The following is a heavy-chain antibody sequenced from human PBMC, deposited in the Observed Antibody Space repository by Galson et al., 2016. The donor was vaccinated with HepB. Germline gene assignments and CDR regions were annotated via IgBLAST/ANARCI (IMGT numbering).Heavy chain of an antibody. D-gene: IGHD6-19*01. V-gene: IGHV3-30*02. J-gene: IGHJ4*02. Sequence: SLRLSCAASGFTFRNYAMYWVRQAPGKGLEWVSFILSDGTNKYYADSVKGRFSISRDNSKNTLSLQMNSLRVEDTGLYYCAKDSTIAVAGTVFDSWGQGTLVTVSS. CDR2: ILSDGTNK. CDR3: AKDSTIAVAGTVFDS. CDR1: GFTFRNYA.